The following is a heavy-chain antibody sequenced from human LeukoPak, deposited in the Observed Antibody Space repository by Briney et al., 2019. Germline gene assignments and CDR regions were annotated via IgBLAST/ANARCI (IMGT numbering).Heavy chain of an antibody. J-gene: IGHJ5*02. Sequence: PSETLSLTCAVYGGSFSGYYWGWIRQPPGKGLEWIGEINHSGSTNYNPSLKSRVTISVDTSKNQFSLKLSSVTAADTAVYYCARNLVPAALNPWGQGTLVTVSS. D-gene: IGHD2-2*01. V-gene: IGHV4-34*01. CDR2: INHSGST. CDR1: GGSFSGYY. CDR3: ARNLVPAALNP.